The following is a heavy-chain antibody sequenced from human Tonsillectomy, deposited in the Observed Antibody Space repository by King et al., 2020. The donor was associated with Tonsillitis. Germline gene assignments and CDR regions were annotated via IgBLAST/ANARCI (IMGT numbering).Heavy chain of an antibody. Sequence: VQLVESGGGLVKPGGSLRLSCAASGFTFSNAWMRWVRQAPGKGLEWVGRIKSKTDGGTTDYAAPVKGRFTISTDDSKNTLYLQMNSLKTEDTAVYYCTTDLVIVVGDFDYWGQGTLVTVSS. J-gene: IGHJ4*02. V-gene: IGHV3-15*01. CDR3: TTDLVIVVGDFDY. CDR1: GFTFSNAW. D-gene: IGHD2-2*03. CDR2: IKSKTDGGTT.